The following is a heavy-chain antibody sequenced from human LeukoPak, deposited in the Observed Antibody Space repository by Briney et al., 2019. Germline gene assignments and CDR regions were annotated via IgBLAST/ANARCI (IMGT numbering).Heavy chain of an antibody. J-gene: IGHJ4*02. CDR3: ARDGSGSGWYGY. CDR1: GFTFSSYS. CDR2: ISSSSSYI. V-gene: IGHV3-21*01. D-gene: IGHD6-19*01. Sequence: GGSLRLSCAASGFTFSSYSMNWVRQAPGKGLEWVSSISSSSSYIYYADSAKGRFTISRDNAKNSLYLQMNSLRAEDTAVYYCARDGSGSGWYGYWGQGTLVTVSS.